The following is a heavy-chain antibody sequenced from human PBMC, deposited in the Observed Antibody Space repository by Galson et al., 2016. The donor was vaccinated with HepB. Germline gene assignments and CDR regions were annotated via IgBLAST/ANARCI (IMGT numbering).Heavy chain of an antibody. J-gene: IGHJ6*02. CDR2: IYDSGST. V-gene: IGHV4-61*01. CDR3: ARRLGRDVANYHYYSLDA. CDR1: GGSLRSRNYY. Sequence: SETLSLTCTVSGGSLRSRNYYWGWIRQPPGKGLEWIGYIYDSGSTNYNSSLNSRVTISRDTSKNQFSLKLTSVTAADTAVYYCARRLGRDVANYHYYSLDAWGQGTTVTVSS. D-gene: IGHD3-16*01.